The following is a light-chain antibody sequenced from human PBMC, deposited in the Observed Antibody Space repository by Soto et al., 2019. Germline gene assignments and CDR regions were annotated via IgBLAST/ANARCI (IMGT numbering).Light chain of an antibody. J-gene: IGLJ1*01. Sequence: QYVLTQPASLSGSPGQSITISCTGTSSDVGGYNYVSWYQQHPGKAPKLMIYDVSNRPSGVSNRFSGSKSGNTASLTISGLQAEDEADYYCSSYRASSTTHYVFGTGTKLTVL. CDR1: SSDVGGYNY. V-gene: IGLV2-14*03. CDR2: DVS. CDR3: SSYRASSTTHYV.